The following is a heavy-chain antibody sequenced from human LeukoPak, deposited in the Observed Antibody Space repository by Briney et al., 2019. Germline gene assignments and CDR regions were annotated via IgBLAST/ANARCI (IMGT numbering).Heavy chain of an antibody. CDR1: GFTFGTYW. J-gene: IGHJ4*02. V-gene: IGHV3-7*03. D-gene: IGHD5-24*01. Sequence: GGSLRLSCAASGFTFGTYWMTWVRQAPGKGLEWVANIKQDGSEKYYVDSVRGRFTISRDNAKKSLYLQMNSLRVEDSAVYYCARRRDGYNLDWGQGTLVTVSS. CDR2: IKQDGSEK. CDR3: ARRRDGYNLD.